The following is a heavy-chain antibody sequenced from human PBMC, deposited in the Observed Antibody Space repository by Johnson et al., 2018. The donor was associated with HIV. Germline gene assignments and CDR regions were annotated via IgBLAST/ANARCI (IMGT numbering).Heavy chain of an antibody. CDR3: ARASDAFDI. J-gene: IGHJ3*02. CDR2: ISYDGSNK. V-gene: IGHV3-30*04. Sequence: QVQLVESGGGVVQPGRSLRLSCAASRFTFSSYAMHWVRQAPGKGLEWVAVISYDGSNKYYADSVKGRFTISRDNSKNTLYLQMNSLRAEDTAVYYCARASDAFDIWGQVTMVTVSS. CDR1: RFTFSSYA.